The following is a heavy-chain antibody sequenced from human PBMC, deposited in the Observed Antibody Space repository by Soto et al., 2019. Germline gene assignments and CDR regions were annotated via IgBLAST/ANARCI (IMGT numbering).Heavy chain of an antibody. CDR3: APSITVTTAGFDY. V-gene: IGHV3-23*01. J-gene: IGHJ4*02. CDR2: ISAGGGST. Sequence: EVQLLESGGGLVQPGGSLRLSCAASGFMFNVYSMSWVRQAPGKGLEWVSAISAGGGSTYYADSLKGRFTISRDNSKNTLYLQMNSLSAEDTAVYYCAPSITVTTAGFDYWCQGTLVTVSS. D-gene: IGHD4-17*01. CDR1: GFMFNVYS.